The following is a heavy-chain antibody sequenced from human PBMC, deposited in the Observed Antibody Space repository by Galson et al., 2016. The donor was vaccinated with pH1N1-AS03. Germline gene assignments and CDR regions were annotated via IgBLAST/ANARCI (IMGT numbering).Heavy chain of an antibody. J-gene: IGHJ6*04. D-gene: IGHD5-12*01. V-gene: IGHV3-13*01. CDR3: EVWGYISGTHGLDV. CDR1: GFTVTRND. CDR2: IAATGPT. Sequence: SLRLSCAASGFTVTRNDMHWVRQATGKGLEWVSIIAATGPTHYADSVKGRFTISREIPQNSLYLQMDSLRADDTAVYYCEVWGYISGTHGLDVWGKGTTGTASS.